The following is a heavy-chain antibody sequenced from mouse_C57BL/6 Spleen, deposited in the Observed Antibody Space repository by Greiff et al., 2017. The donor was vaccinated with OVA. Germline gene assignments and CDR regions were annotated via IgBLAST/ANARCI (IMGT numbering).Heavy chain of an antibody. J-gene: IGHJ4*01. Sequence: EVQVVESGGGLVKPGGSLKLSCAASGFTFSSYAMSWVRQTPEKRLEWVATISDGGSYTYYPDNVKGRFTISRDNAKNNLYLQMSHLKSEDTAMYYCARSSSYPYAMDYWGQGTSVTVSS. V-gene: IGHV5-4*01. CDR1: GFTFSSYA. CDR2: ISDGGSYT. D-gene: IGHD1-1*01. CDR3: ARSSSYPYAMDY.